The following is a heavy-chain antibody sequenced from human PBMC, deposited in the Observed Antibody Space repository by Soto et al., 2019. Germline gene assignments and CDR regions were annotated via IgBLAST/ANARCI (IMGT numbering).Heavy chain of an antibody. CDR3: ARESRDSSGYPDY. CDR2: INSDGSST. V-gene: IGHV3-74*01. CDR1: GFTFSSYW. Sequence: GGSLRLSCAASGFTFSSYWMHWVRQAPGKGLVWVSRINSDGSSTSYADSVKGRFTISRDNAKNTLYLQMNSLRAEDTAVYYCARESRDSSGYPDYWGQGTLVTVSS. D-gene: IGHD3-22*01. J-gene: IGHJ4*02.